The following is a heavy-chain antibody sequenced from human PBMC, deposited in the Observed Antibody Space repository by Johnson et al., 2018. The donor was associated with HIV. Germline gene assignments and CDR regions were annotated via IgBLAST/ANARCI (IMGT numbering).Heavy chain of an antibody. V-gene: IGHV3-64*01. J-gene: IGHJ3*02. CDR3: ARAWRAPPDYGGNPGAFDI. CDR2: ISSNGGST. CDR1: GFTFSSYA. D-gene: IGHD4-23*01. Sequence: EVQLVESGGGLVQPGGSLRLSCAASGFTFSSYAMHWVRQAPGKGLECVSAISSNGGSTYYANSVKGRFTISRDNSKNTQYLQMGSLRAEDMAVYYCARAWRAPPDYGGNPGAFDIWGQGTMVTVSS.